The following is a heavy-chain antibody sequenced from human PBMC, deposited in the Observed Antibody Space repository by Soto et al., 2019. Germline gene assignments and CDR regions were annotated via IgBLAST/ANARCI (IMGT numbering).Heavy chain of an antibody. CDR1: GYTFTGYY. CDR3: ARDHSQWDYGSGTMGAFDI. Sequence: ASVKVSCKASGYTFTGYYMHWVRQAPGQGLEWMGWINPNSGGTNYAQKFQGWVTMTRDTSISTAYMELSRLRSDDTAVYYCARDHSQWDYGSGTMGAFDIWGQGTMVTVSS. J-gene: IGHJ3*02. V-gene: IGHV1-2*04. CDR2: INPNSGGT. D-gene: IGHD3-10*01.